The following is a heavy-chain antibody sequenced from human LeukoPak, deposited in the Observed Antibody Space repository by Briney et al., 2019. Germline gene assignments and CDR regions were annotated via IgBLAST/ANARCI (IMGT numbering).Heavy chain of an antibody. CDR1: GYTFTSYG. CDR3: ARDHPSQYYGGNDTPFDY. J-gene: IGHJ4*02. V-gene: IGHV1-18*01. CDR2: ISAYNGNT. Sequence: ASVKVSCKASGYTFTSYGISWVRQAPGQGLEWMGWISAYNGNTNYAQKLQGRVTMTTDTSTSTAYMELRSLRSDDTAVYYCARDHPSQYYGGNDTPFDYWGQGTLVTVSS. D-gene: IGHD4-23*01.